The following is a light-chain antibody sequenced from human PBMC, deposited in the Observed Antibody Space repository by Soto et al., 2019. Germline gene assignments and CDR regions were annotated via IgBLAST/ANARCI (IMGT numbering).Light chain of an antibody. CDR2: GAS. CDR3: QQYDRSLRT. CDR1: QSVSSSY. Sequence: EIVLTQSPGTLSLSPGERATLSCRASQSVSSSYLAWYQQKPGQAPRLLIHGASSRATGIPDRFSGSGSGTDFTLTISRLEPEDFAVYFCQQYDRSLRTLGQGTKVDIK. V-gene: IGKV3-20*01. J-gene: IGKJ1*01.